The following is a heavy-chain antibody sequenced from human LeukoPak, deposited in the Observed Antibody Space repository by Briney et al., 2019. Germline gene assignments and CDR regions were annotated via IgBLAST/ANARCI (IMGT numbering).Heavy chain of an antibody. CDR1: GGSFSSYA. Sequence: SSGKVSCKASGGSFSSYAICWVRQAPAPGLEWMGGIIPIVGAANYAQKFQGRVTITADESTSTAYMELSSLRSEDTAVYYCARGGRRFLECDPGFVGYYYYGMDVWGQGTTVTVSS. CDR2: IIPIVGAA. D-gene: IGHD3-3*01. CDR3: ARGGRRFLECDPGFVGYYYYGMDV. V-gene: IGHV1-69*13. J-gene: IGHJ6*02.